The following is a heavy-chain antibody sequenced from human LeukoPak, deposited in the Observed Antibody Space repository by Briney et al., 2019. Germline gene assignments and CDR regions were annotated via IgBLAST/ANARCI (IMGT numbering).Heavy chain of an antibody. CDR2: IIPIFGTA. J-gene: IGHJ5*02. CDR3: ATGNCSSTSCYLWFDP. D-gene: IGHD2-2*01. V-gene: IGHV1-69*05. CDR1: GGTFSSYA. Sequence: GSSVKVSCKASGGTFSSYAISWVRQAPGQGLEWMGGIIPIFGTANYAQKFQGRVTITTDESTSTAYMELSSLRSEDTAVYYCATGNCSSTSCYLWFDPWGQGTLVTVSS.